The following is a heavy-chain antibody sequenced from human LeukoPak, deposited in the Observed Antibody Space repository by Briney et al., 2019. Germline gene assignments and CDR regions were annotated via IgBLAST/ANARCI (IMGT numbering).Heavy chain of an antibody. CDR3: ARHALVPNWFDP. CDR2: IYYSGST. V-gene: IGHV4-39*01. CDR1: GGSISSSSYY. Sequence: SETLSLTCTVSGGSISSSSYYWGWIRQPPGKGLEWIGSIYYSGSTYYNPSLKSRVTISVDTSKNQFSLKLSSVTAADTAVYYCARHALVPNWFDPWGQGTLVTVCS. J-gene: IGHJ5*02.